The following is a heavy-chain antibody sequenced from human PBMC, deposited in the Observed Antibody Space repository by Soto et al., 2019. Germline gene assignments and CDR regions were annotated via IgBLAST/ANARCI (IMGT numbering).Heavy chain of an antibody. J-gene: IGHJ6*01. CDR2: INPHIGAT. D-gene: IGHD1-1*01. CDR3: ARFGTTGTTGAYYYYAMDV. CDR1: RYTFSGHY. V-gene: IGHV1-2*02. Sequence: QVHLVQSGAEVKKPGASVKVSCKASRYTFSGHYIHWVRQAPGQGLEWMGWINPHIGATHSAQEFQGRVTMTRDTAINTAYLDLTRLRSDDTAVYYCARFGTTGTTGAYYYYAMDVW.